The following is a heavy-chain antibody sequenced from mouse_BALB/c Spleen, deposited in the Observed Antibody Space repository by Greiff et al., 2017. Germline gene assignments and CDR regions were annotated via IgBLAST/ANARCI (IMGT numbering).Heavy chain of an antibody. CDR3: ARAQGYAMDY. CDR2: ISDGGSYT. V-gene: IGHV5-4*02. Sequence: EVKLVESGGGLVKPGGSLKLSCAASGFTFSDYYMYWVRQTPEKRLEWVATISDGGSYTYYPDSVKGRFTISRDNAKNNLYLQMSSLKSEDTAMYYCARAQGYAMDYWGQGTSVTVSS. J-gene: IGHJ4*01. CDR1: GFTFSDYY.